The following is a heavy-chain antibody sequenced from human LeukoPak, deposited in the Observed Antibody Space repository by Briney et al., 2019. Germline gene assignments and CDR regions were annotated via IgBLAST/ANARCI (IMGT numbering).Heavy chain of an antibody. CDR1: GFTFSSYA. J-gene: IGHJ4*02. V-gene: IGHV3-30-3*01. CDR3: ASGIQLWDFDY. Sequence: GRSLRLSCAASGFTFSSYAMHWVRQAPGEGLEWVAVISYDGSNKYYADSVKGRFTISRDNSKNTLYLQMNSLRAEDTAVYYCASGIQLWDFDYWGQGTLVTVSS. D-gene: IGHD5-18*01. CDR2: ISYDGSNK.